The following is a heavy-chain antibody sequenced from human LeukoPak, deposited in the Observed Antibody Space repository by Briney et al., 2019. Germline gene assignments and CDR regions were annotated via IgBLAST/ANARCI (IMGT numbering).Heavy chain of an antibody. J-gene: IGHJ4*02. CDR1: GFTFSNAW. Sequence: GGSLRLSCAASGFTFSNAWMSWVRQAPGQGLEWISVIHSGGDTYYTDSVNGRFTISRDTSKDTVFLQINSLRVEDTAVYYCARSQRIDWNFDYWGQGTLVTVSS. CDR2: IHSGGDT. D-gene: IGHD3-9*01. CDR3: ARSQRIDWNFDY. V-gene: IGHV3-53*01.